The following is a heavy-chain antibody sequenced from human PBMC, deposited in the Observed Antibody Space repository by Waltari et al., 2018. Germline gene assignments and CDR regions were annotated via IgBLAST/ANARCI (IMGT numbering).Heavy chain of an antibody. J-gene: IGHJ4*02. CDR3: ARVGGDFWSGYYGFDY. CDR1: GASISSGNYS. CDR2: IYHYGST. D-gene: IGHD3-3*01. Sequence: QLQLQESGSGLVKPSQTLSLTCAVSGASISSGNYSWSWIRQPPGKGLEWMGYIYHYGSTYYNPSLKSRLIISVDKSKNLFALKLNAVTAAGTAVYYCARVGGDFWSGYYGFDYWGQGTLVTVSS. V-gene: IGHV4-30-2*01.